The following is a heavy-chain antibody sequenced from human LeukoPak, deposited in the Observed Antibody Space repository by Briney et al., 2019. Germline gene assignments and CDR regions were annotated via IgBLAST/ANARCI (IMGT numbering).Heavy chain of an antibody. CDR1: GYTFTGYY. J-gene: IGHJ3*02. Sequence: ASVKVSCKASGYTFTGYYMHWVRQAPGQGLERMGWINPNSGGTNYAQKFQGRVTITRDTSISTAYMELSRLRSDDTAVYYCAREVRFLEWLSHDAFDIWGQGTMVTVSS. CDR3: AREVRFLEWLSHDAFDI. CDR2: INPNSGGT. V-gene: IGHV1-2*02. D-gene: IGHD3-3*01.